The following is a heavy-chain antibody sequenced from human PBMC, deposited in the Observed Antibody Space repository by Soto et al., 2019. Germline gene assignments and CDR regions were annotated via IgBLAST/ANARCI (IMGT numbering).Heavy chain of an antibody. CDR2: ISTDRGDT. CDR1: GYSFTTHD. J-gene: IGHJ4*02. V-gene: IGHV1-18*01. D-gene: IGHD1-26*01. CDR3: ARDDLNRGGKYFDY. Sequence: QVQLVQSGAEVKKPGASVKVSCKASGYSFTTHDITWLRQAPGKGLEWVGGISTDRGDTIYPQNLQGRVTMTTDSATSTVYMERKSLRADDTAVEYCARDDLNRGGKYFDYWGQGTLVTVSS.